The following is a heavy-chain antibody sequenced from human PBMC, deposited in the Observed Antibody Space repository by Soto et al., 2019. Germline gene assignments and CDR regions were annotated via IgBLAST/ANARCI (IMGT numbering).Heavy chain of an antibody. V-gene: IGHV3-30-3*01. CDR1: GFTFSSYA. J-gene: IGHJ4*02. CDR2: ISYDGSNK. CDR3: ARVRSKYGGGGGSCYGY. D-gene: IGHD2-15*01. Sequence: QVQLVESGGGVVQPGRSLRLSCAASGFTFSSYAMHWVRQAPGKGLEWVAVISYDGSNKYYADSVKGRFTISRDNSXNXXYLQMNSLRAEDTAVYYCARVRSKYGGGGGSCYGYWGQGTLVTVSS.